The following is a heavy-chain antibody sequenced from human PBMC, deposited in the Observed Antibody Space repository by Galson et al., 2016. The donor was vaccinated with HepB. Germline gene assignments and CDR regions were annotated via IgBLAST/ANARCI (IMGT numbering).Heavy chain of an antibody. CDR2: MSFDGTNK. D-gene: IGHD3-10*01. J-gene: IGHJ6*02. CDR1: GFIFSSYG. Sequence: SLRLSCAASGFIFSSYGMHWVRQAPGKGLEWVSGMSFDGTNKYYAGSVKGRLTISRDKSKNTLYLQMNSLRAEDTAVYYCAKDLWADYDGSGRDTQKYGMDVWGQGTTVIVSS. V-gene: IGHV3-30*18. CDR3: AKDLWADYDGSGRDTQKYGMDV.